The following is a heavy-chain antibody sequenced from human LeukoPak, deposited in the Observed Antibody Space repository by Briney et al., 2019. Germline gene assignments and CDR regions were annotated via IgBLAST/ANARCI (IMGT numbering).Heavy chain of an antibody. J-gene: IGHJ4*02. CDR2: INHSGST. D-gene: IGHD2-2*01. V-gene: IGHV4-34*01. CDR3: ARLPAAKESTDY. CDR1: GGSFSGYY. Sequence: TSETLSLTCAVYGGSFSGYYWSWIRQPPGKGLEWIGEINHSGSTNYNPSLKSRVTISVDTSKNQFSLKLSSVTAADTAVYYCARLPAAKESTDYWGQGTLVTVSS.